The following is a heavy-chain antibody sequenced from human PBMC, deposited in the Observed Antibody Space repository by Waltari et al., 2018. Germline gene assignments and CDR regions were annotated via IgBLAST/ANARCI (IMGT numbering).Heavy chain of an antibody. CDR3: AREGNYDILTGYYIKKFADY. J-gene: IGHJ4*02. Sequence: EVQLVESGGGLVKPGGSLRLSCAASGFTFSSYSMNWVRQAPGKGLEWVSSISSSSSYIYYADSVKGRFTISRDNAKNSLYLQMNSLRAEDTAVYYCAREGNYDILTGYYIKKFADYWGQGTLVTVSS. CDR2: ISSSSSYI. CDR1: GFTFSSYS. V-gene: IGHV3-21*01. D-gene: IGHD3-9*01.